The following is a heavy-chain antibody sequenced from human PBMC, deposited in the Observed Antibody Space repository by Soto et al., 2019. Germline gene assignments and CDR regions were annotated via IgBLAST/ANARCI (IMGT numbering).Heavy chain of an antibody. V-gene: IGHV3-33*01. CDR2: IWYDGSNK. D-gene: IGHD6-6*01. CDR3: ARAIRIAARPPLFHYGMDV. CDR1: GFTFSSYG. J-gene: IGHJ6*02. Sequence: GGSLRLSCAASGFTFSSYGMHWVRQAPGKGLDWVAVIWYDGSNKYYADSVKGRFTISRDNSKNTLYLQMNSLRAEDTAVYYCARAIRIAARPPLFHYGMDVWGQGTTVTVSS.